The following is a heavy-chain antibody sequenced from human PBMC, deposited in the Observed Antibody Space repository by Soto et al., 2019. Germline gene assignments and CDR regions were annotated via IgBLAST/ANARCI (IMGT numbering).Heavy chain of an antibody. CDR1: GGTFSSYA. V-gene: IGHV1-69*13. CDR2: IIPIFGTA. D-gene: IGHD4-17*01. Sequence: SVKVSCKASGGTFSSYAISWVRQAPGQGLEWMGGIIPIFGTANYAQKFQGRVTITADESTSTAYMELSSLRSEDTAVYYCARDGRMTTVTLPPGYYYYYGMDVWGQGTTVTVSS. J-gene: IGHJ6*02. CDR3: ARDGRMTTVTLPPGYYYYYGMDV.